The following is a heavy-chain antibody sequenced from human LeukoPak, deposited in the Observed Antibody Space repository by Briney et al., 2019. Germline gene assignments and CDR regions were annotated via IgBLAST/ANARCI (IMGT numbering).Heavy chain of an antibody. D-gene: IGHD6-19*01. CDR2: IYTSGST. CDR1: GGSISSGSYY. V-gene: IGHV4-61*09. Sequence: SETLSLTCTVSGGSISSGSYYWSWIRQPAGKGLEWIGHIYTSGSTYYNPPLKSRVTISVDTSKNQFSLKLSSVTAADTAVYYCARLSSGWYYYYYMDVWGKGTTVTISS. CDR3: ARLSSGWYYYYYMDV. J-gene: IGHJ6*03.